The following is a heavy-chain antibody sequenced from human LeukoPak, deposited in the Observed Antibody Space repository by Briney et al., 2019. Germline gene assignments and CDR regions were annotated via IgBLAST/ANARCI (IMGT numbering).Heavy chain of an antibody. D-gene: IGHD2-15*01. CDR2: IWYDGSNK. V-gene: IGHV3-33*01. J-gene: IGHJ4*02. CDR3: ARGAVVVAASPFDY. Sequence: GGSLRLSCAASGFTFSSYGMHWVRQAPGKGLEWVVVIWYDGSNKYYADSVKGRFTISRDNSKNTLYLQMNSLRAEDTAVYYCARGAVVVAASPFDYWGQGTLVTVSS. CDR1: GFTFSSYG.